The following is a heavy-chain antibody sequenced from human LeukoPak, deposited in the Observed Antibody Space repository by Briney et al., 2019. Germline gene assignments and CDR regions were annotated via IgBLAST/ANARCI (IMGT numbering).Heavy chain of an antibody. CDR3: ASNDVVVPAANGGLYYYYGMDV. V-gene: IGHV1-2*02. Sequence: WASVKVSCKASGYTFTGYYIHWVRQAPGQGLEWMGWINPNGGDTNYAQKFQGRVTMTSDTSISTAYMELSSLRSEDTAVYYCASNDVVVPAANGGLYYYYGMDVWGKGTTVTVSS. CDR1: GYTFTGYY. CDR2: INPNGGDT. D-gene: IGHD2-2*01. J-gene: IGHJ6*04.